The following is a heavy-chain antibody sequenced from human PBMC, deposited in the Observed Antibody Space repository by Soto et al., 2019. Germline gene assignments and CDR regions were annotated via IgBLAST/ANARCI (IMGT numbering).Heavy chain of an antibody. CDR3: ARDSPYSSSWYDLNWFDL. D-gene: IGHD6-13*01. CDR2: ISSDSSTT. CDR1: GFTFSSYW. Sequence: GGSLRLSCAASGFTFSSYWMHWVRQAPGKGLAWVSCISSDSSTTYYADSVKGRFTISRDNAKNSLYLQMNSLRDEDTAVYYCARDSPYSSSWYDLNWFDLWGQGTRVTVSS. J-gene: IGHJ5*02. V-gene: IGHV3-48*02.